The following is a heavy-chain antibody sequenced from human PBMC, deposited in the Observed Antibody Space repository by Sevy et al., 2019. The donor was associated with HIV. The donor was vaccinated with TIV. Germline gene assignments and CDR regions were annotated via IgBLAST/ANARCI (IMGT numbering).Heavy chain of an antibody. D-gene: IGHD6-13*01. V-gene: IGHV3-33*08. CDR2: IWYDGSSK. Sequence: GGSLRLSCGASGFIFSTYGMHWVRQAPGKGLEWVALIWYDGSSKYYADSVQGRFTISRDNSKNTLDLQMNSLRAEDTAVYYCVSGGSIVAAGNFAYWGQGTLVTVSS. CDR1: GFIFSTYG. CDR3: VSGGSIVAAGNFAY. J-gene: IGHJ4*02.